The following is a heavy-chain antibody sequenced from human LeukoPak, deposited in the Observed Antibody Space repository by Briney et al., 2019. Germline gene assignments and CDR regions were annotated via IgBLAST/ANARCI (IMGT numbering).Heavy chain of an antibody. CDR3: ARGQHRVTYSDDAFDI. J-gene: IGHJ3*02. CDR1: GFTFSSYA. V-gene: IGHV3-30-3*01. CDR2: ISYAGSNK. Sequence: PGGSLRLSCAPSGFTFSSYAMHWVRQAPGKGLEWVAVISYAGSNKFYADSVRGRGTISRDNSKNTLYLQMNSLRAEDTAVYYCARGQHRVTYSDDAFDIWGQGTMVTVSS. D-gene: IGHD4-11*01.